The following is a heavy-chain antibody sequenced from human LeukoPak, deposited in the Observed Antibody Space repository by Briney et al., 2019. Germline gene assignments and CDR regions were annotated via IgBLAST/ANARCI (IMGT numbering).Heavy chain of an antibody. J-gene: IGHJ3*02. V-gene: IGHV4-61*02. Sequence: SQTLSLTCTVSGGSISSGSYYWSWIRQPAGKGLEWIGRIYTSGSTNYNPSLKSRVTISVDTSKNQFSLKLSSVTAADTAVYYCARVSGYCSGGSCPPVGILGQGTMVTVSS. CDR3: ARVSGYCSGGSCPPVGI. CDR1: GGSISSGSYY. CDR2: IYTSGST. D-gene: IGHD2-15*01.